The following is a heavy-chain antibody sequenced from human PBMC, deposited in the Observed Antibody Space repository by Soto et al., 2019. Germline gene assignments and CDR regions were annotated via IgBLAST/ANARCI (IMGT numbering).Heavy chain of an antibody. D-gene: IGHD6-13*01. V-gene: IGHV4-34*01. Sequence: PSETLSLTCAVYGGSFSVYYWSWIRHPPGKGLEWIGEINHSGSTNYNPSLKSRVTISVDTSKNQFSLKLSSVTAADTAVYYCARDRIAAASGIDYWGQGTLVTVSS. CDR1: GGSFSVYY. CDR3: ARDRIAAASGIDY. CDR2: INHSGST. J-gene: IGHJ4*02.